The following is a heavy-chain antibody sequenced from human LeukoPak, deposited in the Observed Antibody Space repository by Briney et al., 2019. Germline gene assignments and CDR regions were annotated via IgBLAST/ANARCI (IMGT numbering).Heavy chain of an antibody. CDR2: VSSGDTTYT. V-gene: IGHV3-11*06. Sequence: GGSLRLSCAVSGLSFSDYYMAWIRQAPGKGLEWVSSVSSGDTTYTNYADSVKGRFTISRDNAKNSLYLQMNSLRAEDTAVYYCARDGGRYFPLDLWGQGTLATVSS. CDR3: ARDGGRYFPLDL. J-gene: IGHJ5*02. D-gene: IGHD1-26*01. CDR1: GLSFSDYY.